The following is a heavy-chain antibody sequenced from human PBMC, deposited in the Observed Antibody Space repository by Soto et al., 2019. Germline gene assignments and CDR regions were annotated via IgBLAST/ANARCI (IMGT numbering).Heavy chain of an antibody. J-gene: IGHJ4*02. Sequence: LSLTCTVSGGSINTFYWSWVRQPAGKGLEWIGRIFSSGSTSFNPSLESRVAMSVDTSKNHFSLNLSSVTAADMAVYYCAREGSYSAYNFAHGIQLWSFDFWGQGALVTVSS. CDR2: IFSSGST. CDR3: AREGSYSAYNFAHGIQLWSFDF. CDR1: GGSINTFY. D-gene: IGHD5-12*01. V-gene: IGHV4-4*07.